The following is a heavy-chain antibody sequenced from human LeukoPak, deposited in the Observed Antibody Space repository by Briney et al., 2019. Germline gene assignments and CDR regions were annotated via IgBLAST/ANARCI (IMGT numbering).Heavy chain of an antibody. V-gene: IGHV3-7*03. J-gene: IGHJ4*02. CDR2: IKQDGSEK. D-gene: IGHD6-13*01. CDR1: GFTFSSYW. CDR3: AKASSSWTPYFDY. Sequence: PGGSLRLSCAASGFTFSSYWMSWVRQAPGKGLEWVANIKQDGSEKYYVDSVKGRFTISRDNAKNSLYLQMNSLRAEDTAVYYCAKASSSWTPYFDYWGQGTLVTVSS.